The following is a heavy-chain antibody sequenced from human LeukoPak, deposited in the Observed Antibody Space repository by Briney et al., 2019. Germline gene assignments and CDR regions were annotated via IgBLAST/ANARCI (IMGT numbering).Heavy chain of an antibody. CDR2: IKHDGTEA. V-gene: IGHV3-7*01. Sequence: GGSLRLSCATSGFTLSTFWMSWVRQAPGKGLEWVANIKHDGTEAYYVGSVKGRFTISRDNANNSVYLQMNSLTAADTAVYYCARLIPTWYDGSFEYWGQGTLLTVSS. J-gene: IGHJ4*02. CDR1: GFTLSTFW. CDR3: ARLIPTWYDGSFEY. D-gene: IGHD2-15*01.